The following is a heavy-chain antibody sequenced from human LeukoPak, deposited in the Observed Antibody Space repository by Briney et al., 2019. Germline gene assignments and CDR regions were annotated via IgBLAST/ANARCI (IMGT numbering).Heavy chain of an antibody. CDR1: GFAFNTYA. CDR3: ARDLGLVSFDY. J-gene: IGHJ4*02. D-gene: IGHD3/OR15-3a*01. CDR2: IWHDGSHK. V-gene: IGHV3-33*01. Sequence: GTSLRLSCAASGFAFNTYAMHWVRQAPGKGLEWVTLIWHDGSHKFYIDSVRGRFTISRDNSKNTVYLQMNGLRAEDTAVYYCARDLGLVSFDYWGQGTLVTVSS.